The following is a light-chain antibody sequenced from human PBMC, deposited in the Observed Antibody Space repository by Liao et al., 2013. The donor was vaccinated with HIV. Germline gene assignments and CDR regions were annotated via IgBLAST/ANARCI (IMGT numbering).Light chain of an antibody. V-gene: IGLV3-1*01. Sequence: YDLTQPPSVSVSPGQTASITCSGEKLGTKYASWYQQKPGQSPRLVIYQDAIRPSGIPERFSGSNSGNTATLTISGTQAMDEADYHCQAWDRTTVVFGAGTKVTVL. CDR1: KLGTKY. CDR3: QAWDRTTVV. CDR2: QDA. J-gene: IGLJ1*01.